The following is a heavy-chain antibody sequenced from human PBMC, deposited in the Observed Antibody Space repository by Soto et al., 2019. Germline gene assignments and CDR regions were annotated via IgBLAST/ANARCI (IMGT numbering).Heavy chain of an antibody. Sequence: GGSLRLSXAASGFTFRSYAIHWVRQAPGKGLEWVAVISRDGTNKYYVDSVKGRFTISRDNSKDTVYLQMNSLRDEDSAMFYCARSRSGAVADSFDFWGQGTLVTVSS. D-gene: IGHD3-10*01. CDR1: GFTFRSYA. CDR2: ISRDGTNK. J-gene: IGHJ4*02. CDR3: ARSRSGAVADSFDF. V-gene: IGHV3-30*04.